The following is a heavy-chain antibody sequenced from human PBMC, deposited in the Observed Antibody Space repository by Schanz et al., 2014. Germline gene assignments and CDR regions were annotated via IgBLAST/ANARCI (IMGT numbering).Heavy chain of an antibody. V-gene: IGHV1-2*02. CDR1: GYTFTGYY. Sequence: QVQLVQSGAEVKKPGASVKVSCKASGYTFTGYYMHWVRQAPGQGLEWMGWINPNSGGTNYAQKFQGRVTITADKSTSTVYMELSSLRSEDTAIYYCARGNTIFGVVILGWLDPWGQGTLVTVSS. D-gene: IGHD3-3*01. CDR2: INPNSGGT. J-gene: IGHJ5*02. CDR3: ARGNTIFGVVILGWLDP.